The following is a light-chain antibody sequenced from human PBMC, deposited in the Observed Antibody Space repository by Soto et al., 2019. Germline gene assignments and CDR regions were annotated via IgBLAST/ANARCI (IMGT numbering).Light chain of an antibody. CDR3: QQYYSYPYT. CDR2: AAS. J-gene: IGKJ2*01. V-gene: IGKV1-8*01. Sequence: AIRMTQSPSSLSASTGDRVTITCRASQGISSYLAWYQQKPGKAPKLLIYAASTLQSGVPSRFSGSGSETDFTLTISCLQSEDFATYYCQQYYSYPYTFGQGTKVEI. CDR1: QGISSY.